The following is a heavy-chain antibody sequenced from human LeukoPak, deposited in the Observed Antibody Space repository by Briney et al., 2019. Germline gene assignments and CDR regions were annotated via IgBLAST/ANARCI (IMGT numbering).Heavy chain of an antibody. CDR2: INPSGGSA. CDR1: GYTFTSYY. D-gene: IGHD3-22*01. J-gene: IGHJ4*02. V-gene: IGHV1-46*01. Sequence: ASVKVSCKASGYTFTSYYVHWVRQAPGQGLEWMGIINPSGGSASYPQKFQGRVTMTRDTSTSTVYMELSSLRSEDTAVYYCARDNYYDSSGYYYDIDYWGQGTLVTVSS. CDR3: ARDNYYDSSGYYYDIDY.